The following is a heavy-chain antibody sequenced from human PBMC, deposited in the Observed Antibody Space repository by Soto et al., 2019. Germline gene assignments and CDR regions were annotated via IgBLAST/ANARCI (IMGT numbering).Heavy chain of an antibody. CDR1: GGSISSSSYY. V-gene: IGHV4-39*01. CDR3: ARHQTRHSSSSLCWFDP. J-gene: IGHJ5*02. D-gene: IGHD6-6*01. Sequence: SETLSLTCTVSGGSISSSSYYWGWIRQPPGKGLEWIGSIYYSGSTYYNPSLKSRVTISVDTSKNQFSLKLSSVTAADTAVYYCARHQTRHSSSSLCWFDPWGQGTLVTVSS. CDR2: IYYSGST.